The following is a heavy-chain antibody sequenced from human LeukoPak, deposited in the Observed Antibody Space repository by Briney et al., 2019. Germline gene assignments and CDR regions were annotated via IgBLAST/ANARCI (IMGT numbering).Heavy chain of an antibody. V-gene: IGHV1-18*01. CDR3: ARESSWAYYFDY. J-gene: IGHJ4*02. CDR2: VSSSIGDT. CDR1: GSTFASYG. D-gene: IGHD2-2*01. Sequence: GASGKVSCKAVGSTFASYGINWVRQAPGQGLEWMGWVSSSIGDTKYAQSLQGRATITTDTATGTAYMELRSLTSADTAVYYCARESSWAYYFDYWGQGSLVTVSS.